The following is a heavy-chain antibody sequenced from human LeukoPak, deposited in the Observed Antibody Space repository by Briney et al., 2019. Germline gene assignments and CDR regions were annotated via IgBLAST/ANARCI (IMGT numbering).Heavy chain of an antibody. Sequence: PGGSLRLSCAASGFTFSSYGMSWVRQAPGKGPEWVSAISGSGGSTYYADSVKGRFTISRDNSKNTLYLQMNSLRAEDTAVYYCAKDRRSGYNWAGVGDFDYWGQGTLVTVSS. V-gene: IGHV3-23*01. CDR2: ISGSGGST. J-gene: IGHJ4*02. CDR1: GFTFSSYG. CDR3: AKDRRSGYNWAGVGDFDY. D-gene: IGHD5-24*01.